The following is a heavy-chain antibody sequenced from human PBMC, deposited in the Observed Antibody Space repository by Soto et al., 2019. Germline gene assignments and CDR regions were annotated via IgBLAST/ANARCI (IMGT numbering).Heavy chain of an antibody. D-gene: IGHD6-6*01. V-gene: IGHV4-30-4*01. CDR1: GGSISSGDYY. CDR3: ARERPDGARLDP. Sequence: SETLSLTCTVSGGSISSGDYYWSWIRQPPGKGLEWIGYIYYSGSTYYNPSLKSRVTISVDTSKNQFSLKLSSVTAADTAVYYCARERPDGARLDPWGQGTLVTVSP. CDR2: IYYSGST. J-gene: IGHJ5*02.